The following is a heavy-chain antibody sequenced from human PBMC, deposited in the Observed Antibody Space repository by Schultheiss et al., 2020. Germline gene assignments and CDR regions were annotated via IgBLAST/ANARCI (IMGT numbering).Heavy chain of an antibody. J-gene: IGHJ4*02. D-gene: IGHD1-20*01. CDR2: IYTSGST. V-gene: IGHV4-4*07. Sequence: SETLSLTCTVSGGSISSYYWSWIRQPAGKGLEWIGRIYTSGSTNYNPSLKSRVTMSVDTSKNQFSLKLSSVTAADTAVYYCARHPRITGGTPASPPDYWGQGTLVTVSS. CDR1: GGSISSYY. CDR3: ARHPRITGGTPASPPDY.